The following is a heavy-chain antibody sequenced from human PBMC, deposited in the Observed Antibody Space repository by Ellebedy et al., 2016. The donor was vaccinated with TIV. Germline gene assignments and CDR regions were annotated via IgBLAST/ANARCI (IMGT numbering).Heavy chain of an antibody. CDR2: INQDGSDK. D-gene: IGHD5-24*01. V-gene: IGHV3-7*04. CDR1: GITFSGHW. Sequence: GGSLRLXCAGSGITFSGHWMNWVRQAPGKGLEWVANINQDGSDKRYVDSVKGRFTISRDNAKNSLYLQMNSLRAEDTAVYFCARGEGWIDNWGQGTLVTVSS. J-gene: IGHJ4*02. CDR3: ARGEGWIDN.